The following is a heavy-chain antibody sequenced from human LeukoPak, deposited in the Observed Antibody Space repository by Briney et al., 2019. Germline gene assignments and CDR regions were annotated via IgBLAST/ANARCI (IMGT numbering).Heavy chain of an antibody. CDR3: AKDLSYYDILGAPRYGMDV. CDR1: GFTFDDYA. V-gene: IGHV3-9*01. CDR2: ISWNSGSI. D-gene: IGHD3-9*01. Sequence: GGSLRLSCAASGFTFDDYAMHWVRQAPGKGLEWVSGISWNSGSIGYADSVKGRFTISRDNAKNSLYLQMNSLRAEDTALYYCAKDLSYYDILGAPRYGMDVWGQGTTVTVSS. J-gene: IGHJ6*02.